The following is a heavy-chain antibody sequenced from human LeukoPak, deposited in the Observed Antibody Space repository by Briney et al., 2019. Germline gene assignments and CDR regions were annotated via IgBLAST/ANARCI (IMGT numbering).Heavy chain of an antibody. D-gene: IGHD2-15*01. CDR2: IYTRGST. Sequence: SETLSLTCTVSGGSINNHYWSWIRQPAGKGLEWIGRIYTRGSTNYNPSLKSRVTMSVDTSKNQFSLKLSSVTAADTAVYYCARGRYCSADICSGGDAFDIWGQGTMVSVSS. V-gene: IGHV4-4*07. CDR1: GGSINNHY. J-gene: IGHJ3*02. CDR3: ARGRYCSADICSGGDAFDI.